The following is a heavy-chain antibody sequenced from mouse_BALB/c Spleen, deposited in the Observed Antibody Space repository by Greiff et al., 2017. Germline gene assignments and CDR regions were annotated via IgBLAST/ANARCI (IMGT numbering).Heavy chain of an antibody. Sequence: EVKLQESGPGLVKPSQSLSLTCTVTGYSITSDYAWNWIRQFPGNKLEWMGYISYSGSTSYNPSLKSRISITRDTSKNQFFLQLNSVTTEDTATYYCARDDYGTDWYFDVWGAGTTVTVSS. CDR3: ARDDYGTDWYFDV. J-gene: IGHJ1*01. CDR2: ISYSGST. V-gene: IGHV3-2*02. D-gene: IGHD2-4*01. CDR1: GYSITSDYA.